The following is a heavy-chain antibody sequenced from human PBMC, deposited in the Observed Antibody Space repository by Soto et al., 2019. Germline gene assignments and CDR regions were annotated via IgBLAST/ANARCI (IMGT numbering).Heavy chain of an antibody. V-gene: IGHV1-46*01. J-gene: IGHJ6*02. CDR3: ARDKSATVTSYYYYYAMDV. Sequence: GASVKVSCKASGYTFTSYYIHWVRQAPGQGLEWMGIINPSGGGTIYAQKFQGRVTMTRDTSTSTVYMELSSLRSEDTAVYYCARDKSATVTSYYYYYAMDVWGQGTTVTVSS. CDR2: INPSGGGT. CDR1: GYTFTSYY. D-gene: IGHD4-4*01.